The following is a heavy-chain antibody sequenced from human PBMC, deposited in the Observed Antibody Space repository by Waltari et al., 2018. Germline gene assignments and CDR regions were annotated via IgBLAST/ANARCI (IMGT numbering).Heavy chain of an antibody. D-gene: IGHD6-13*01. CDR2: INAANGNT. V-gene: IGHV1-3*01. CDR3: ARDRTAAAGATLDAFDV. Sequence: QVQLVQSGAEVKKPGASVKVSCKASGYTFSLYAMHWVRQAPGQSLEWMGWINAANGNTKVSQKFQGRVNIIRDTSASTVYMELSGLRPEDTATYYCARDRTAAAGATLDAFDVWGQGTVVTVSS. J-gene: IGHJ3*01. CDR1: GYTFSLYA.